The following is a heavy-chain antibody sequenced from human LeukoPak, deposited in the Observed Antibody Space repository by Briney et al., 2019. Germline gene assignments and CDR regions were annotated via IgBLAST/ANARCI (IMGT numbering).Heavy chain of an antibody. CDR1: GYTFTSYD. D-gene: IGHD3-22*01. V-gene: IGHV1-8*01. CDR3: ARVQGYYDSSGYYREGWFDP. J-gene: IGHJ5*02. CDR2: MNPNSGNT. Sequence: GASVTVSCKASGYTFTSYDINWVRQATGQGLEWMGWMNPNSGNTGYAQKFQGRVTMTRNTSISTAYMELSSLRSEDTAVYYCARVQGYYDSSGYYREGWFDPWGQGTLVTVSS.